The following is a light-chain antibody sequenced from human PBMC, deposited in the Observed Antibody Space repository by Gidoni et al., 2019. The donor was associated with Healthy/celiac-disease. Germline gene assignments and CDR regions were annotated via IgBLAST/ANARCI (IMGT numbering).Light chain of an antibody. CDR1: SSNIGNNY. CDR3: GTWDSSLSAGV. J-gene: IGLJ2*01. Sequence: QSVLTQPPSVSAAPGQKVTISCSGSSSNIGNNYVSWYQQLPGTAPKLLIYYNNKRPSGIPDRFSGSKSGTSATLGITGLQTGDEADYYCGTWDSSLSAGVFGGGTKLTVL. CDR2: YNN. V-gene: IGLV1-51*01.